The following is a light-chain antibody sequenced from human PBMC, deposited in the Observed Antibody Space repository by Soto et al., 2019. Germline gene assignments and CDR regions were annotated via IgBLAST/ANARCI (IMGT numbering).Light chain of an antibody. Sequence: DIQMTQSPSTLSASVGDRVTITCRASQSISSWLAWYQQKPGKAPKLLIYKASSLESGVTSRFSGSGSGTEFTLTISTLQPDDFANYYCQQYNSYPYTFGQGTKLEIK. CDR1: QSISSW. V-gene: IGKV1-5*03. J-gene: IGKJ2*01. CDR2: KAS. CDR3: QQYNSYPYT.